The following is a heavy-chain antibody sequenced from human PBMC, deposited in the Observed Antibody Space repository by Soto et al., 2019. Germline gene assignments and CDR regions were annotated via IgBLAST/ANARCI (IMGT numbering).Heavy chain of an antibody. CDR1: GYTFTAHS. V-gene: IGHV1-3*01. Sequence: QVQLVQSGTEVKEPGASVRVSCKASGYTFTAHSLHWARQVPGQGLEWMGWIIVSHDRPRYAPQFQGRLTFGADGIATTAYMQLTRLTPEDSAVYFCAREPEDGVPGDYWGQGTPVVVSS. D-gene: IGHD2-8*01. CDR3: AREPEDGVPGDY. CDR2: IIVSHDRP. J-gene: IGHJ4*02.